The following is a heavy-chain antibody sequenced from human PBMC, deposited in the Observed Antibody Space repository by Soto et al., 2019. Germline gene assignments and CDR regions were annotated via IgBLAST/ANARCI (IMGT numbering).Heavy chain of an antibody. D-gene: IGHD1-26*01. Sequence: SETLSLTCTVSGGSISSYYWSWIRQPPGKGLEWIGYMYYGGRTNYNPSLKSRVTISVDTSKMQVSLKLSSVTAADTAVYFCAGETPSPLIVRGSRGPWFDPWGQGTLVTVPS. CDR3: AGETPSPLIVRGSRGPWFDP. CDR2: MYYGGRT. V-gene: IGHV4-59*08. CDR1: GGSISSYY. J-gene: IGHJ5*02.